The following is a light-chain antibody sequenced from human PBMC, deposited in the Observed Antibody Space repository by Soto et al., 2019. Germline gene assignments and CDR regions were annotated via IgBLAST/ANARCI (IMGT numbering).Light chain of an antibody. CDR1: QSVDSSY. CDR2: RAS. CDR3: QQYSSSPRS. V-gene: IGKV3-20*01. Sequence: EIVLTQSPGTLSLSPGEGATFSCRASQSVDSSYLAWYQQKPGQAPRLLIYRASSRATGIPDRFSGSGSGTDFTLTISRLEPEDFAVYYCQQYSSSPRSFGQGTKVEIK. J-gene: IGKJ1*01.